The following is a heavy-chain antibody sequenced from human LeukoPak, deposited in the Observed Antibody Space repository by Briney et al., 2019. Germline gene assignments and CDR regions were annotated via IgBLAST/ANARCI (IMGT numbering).Heavy chain of an antibody. V-gene: IGHV3-30-3*02. J-gene: IGHJ4*02. D-gene: IGHD1-1*01. CDR1: GFTFNNYA. Sequence: PGGSLRLSCAASGFTFNNYAVHWVRQAPGKGLEWVAVISYDGSNKYYADSVKGRFTISRDNSNNSLFVQMNSLRAEDTAVYFCAKSRSGSANWALQIFDNWGQGTLVTVSS. CDR3: AKSRSGSANWALQIFDN. CDR2: ISYDGSNK.